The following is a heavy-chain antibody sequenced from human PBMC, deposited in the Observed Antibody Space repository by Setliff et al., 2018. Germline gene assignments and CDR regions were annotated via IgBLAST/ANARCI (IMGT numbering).Heavy chain of an antibody. CDR2: IYYSGNT. Sequence: PSETLSLTCAVSAYSISRDCHWGWIRQPPGKGLEWIGSIYYSGNTYYNASLKGRVTISGDTSKNQFSLKLTAVTAADTAIYYCARHPHYDSSGYRDYWGQGTLVTVSS. D-gene: IGHD3-22*01. J-gene: IGHJ4*02. V-gene: IGHV4-38-2*01. CDR1: AYSISRDCH. CDR3: ARHPHYDSSGYRDY.